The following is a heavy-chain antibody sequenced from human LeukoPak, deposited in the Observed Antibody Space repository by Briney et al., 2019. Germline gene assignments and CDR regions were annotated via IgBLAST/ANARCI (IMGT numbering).Heavy chain of an antibody. CDR3: ARGDSGSH. Sequence: PGGSLRLSCAASGFTVSSSDMTWVRQAPGKGLEWVSVIYSGGSTYYADSVKGRFTISRDNSKNTLYLQMNSLRADDTAVYYCARGDSGSHWGQGTLVTVSS. D-gene: IGHD1-26*01. CDR1: GFTVSSSD. CDR2: IYSGGST. V-gene: IGHV3-66*01. J-gene: IGHJ4*02.